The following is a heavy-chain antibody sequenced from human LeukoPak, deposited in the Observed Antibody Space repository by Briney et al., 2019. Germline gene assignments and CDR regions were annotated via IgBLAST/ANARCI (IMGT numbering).Heavy chain of an antibody. CDR2: ISGSGGST. V-gene: IGHV3-23*01. J-gene: IGHJ4*02. D-gene: IGHD6-13*01. CDR3: AKERSGSSSVSGY. Sequence: PGGSLRLSCAAAGLIFSSYAVRWVRQAPGKGLEWVSAISGSGGSTYYADSVKGRFTISRDNSKNTLYLQMNSLRAEDTAVYYSAKERSGSSSVSGYWGQGTLVTVSS. CDR1: GLIFSSYA.